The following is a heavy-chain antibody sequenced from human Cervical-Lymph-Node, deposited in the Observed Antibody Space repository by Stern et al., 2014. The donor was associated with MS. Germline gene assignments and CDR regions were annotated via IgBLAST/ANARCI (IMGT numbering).Heavy chain of an antibody. J-gene: IGHJ6*02. CDR1: GFTFSIST. CDR2: ISTGSNYI. Sequence: EVQLEESGGGLVKPGGSLRLSCAASGFTFSISTMNWVRQAPGKGLEWVSSISTGSNYIYYADSVKGRFTISRDNDKNALYLQMNSLRAEDTAVYFCARDGTKVPGNDNQYYYGMDVWGQGTTVTVSS. CDR3: ARDGTKVPGNDNQYYYGMDV. D-gene: IGHD2-2*01. V-gene: IGHV3-21*01.